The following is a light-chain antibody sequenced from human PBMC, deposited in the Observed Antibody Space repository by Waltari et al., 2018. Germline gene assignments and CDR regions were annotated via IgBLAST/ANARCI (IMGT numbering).Light chain of an antibody. CDR3: QHHLRLPAT. CDR1: QSNSRF. V-gene: IGKV3-20*01. CDR2: AAS. J-gene: IGKJ1*01. Sequence: EIVLTQSPGTLSLSPGCRATLSCRASQSNSRFLTWYQQKPGRAPRLLIYAASTRATGIPDRFSGSGSETDFSLTISGLGPEDFAVYYCQHHLRLPATFGQGTKVEIK.